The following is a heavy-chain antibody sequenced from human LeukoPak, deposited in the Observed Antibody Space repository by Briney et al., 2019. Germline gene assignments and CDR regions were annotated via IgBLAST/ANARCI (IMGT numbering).Heavy chain of an antibody. D-gene: IGHD3-22*01. J-gene: IGHJ4*02. V-gene: IGHV1-46*01. CDR3: ARDRTHYYESSGYYSRWEY. CDR1: GYTFTSYF. Sequence: ASVKVSCKASGYTFTSYFMYWVRQAPGQGLEWMGLINPRGGNIRYAQKFQGRVTMTRDTSTSTVYVELSSLRSEDTAMYYCARDRTHYYESSGYYSRWEYWGQGTLVTVSS. CDR2: INPRGGNI.